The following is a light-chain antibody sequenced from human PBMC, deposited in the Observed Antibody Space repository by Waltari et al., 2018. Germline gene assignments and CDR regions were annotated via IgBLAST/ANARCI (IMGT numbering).Light chain of an antibody. CDR1: QGINKY. V-gene: IGKV1-39*01. CDR2: AES. CDR3: QQNFNYPYT. Sequence: DIQLTQYQSSLSASVGARVTITCRTSQGINKYLNWYQQKPGRAPKLLIYAESTLQTGVPSRFRGSGSGTTFTLTINSLQPEDFATYYCQQNFNYPYTFGLGTKLEI. J-gene: IGKJ2*01.